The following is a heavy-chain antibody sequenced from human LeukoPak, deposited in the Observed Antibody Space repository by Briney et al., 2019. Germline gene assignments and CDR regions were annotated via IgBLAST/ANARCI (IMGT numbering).Heavy chain of an antibody. CDR2: ISSSSNYI. CDR1: GITGYS. D-gene: IGHD5-12*01. V-gene: IGHV3-21*01. Sequence: GGSLRLSCAASGITGYSMHWVRQAPGKGLEWVCSISSSSNYIYCADSVKGRFTISRDNAKNSLFLQVSSLRAEDTAVYYCAKGGGYEAQYYYYYLDVWGKGTTVTISS. J-gene: IGHJ6*03. CDR3: AKGGGYEAQYYYYYLDV.